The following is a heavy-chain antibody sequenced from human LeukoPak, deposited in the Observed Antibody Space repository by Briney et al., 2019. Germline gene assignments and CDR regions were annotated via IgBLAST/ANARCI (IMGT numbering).Heavy chain of an antibody. CDR2: ISGSGGST. CDR1: GFTFSSYA. V-gene: IGHV3-23*01. D-gene: IGHD3-3*01. Sequence: GGSLRLSCAASGFTFSSYAMSWVRQAPGKGLEWVSAISGSGGSTYYADSVKGRFTISRDNSKNTLYLQMNSLRAEDTAVYYCAKTPHGRDFWSGYLNPYYYYGMDVWGQGTTVTVSS. J-gene: IGHJ6*02. CDR3: AKTPHGRDFWSGYLNPYYYYGMDV.